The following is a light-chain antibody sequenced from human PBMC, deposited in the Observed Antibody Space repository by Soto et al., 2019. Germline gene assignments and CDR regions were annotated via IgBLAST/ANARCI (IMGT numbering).Light chain of an antibody. CDR1: SSDVGTYNF. CDR2: EVS. Sequence: QSVLTQPASVSGSPGQSITISCTGTSSDVGTYNFVSWYQQHPGKAPKLIIHEVSNRPSGVSDRFSGSKSGNTASLTISGLQAEDEADYYCSSYAGSYTYVFGTGSKVTVL. CDR3: SSYAGSYTYV. J-gene: IGLJ1*01. V-gene: IGLV2-14*01.